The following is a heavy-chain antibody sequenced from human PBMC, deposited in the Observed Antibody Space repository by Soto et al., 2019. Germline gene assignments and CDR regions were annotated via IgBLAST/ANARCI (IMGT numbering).Heavy chain of an antibody. D-gene: IGHD3-16*01. J-gene: IGHJ4*02. CDR3: AKTYGFLGGYYFDY. CDR1: GYTFTNYY. CDR2: INPSGGST. V-gene: IGHV1-46*01. Sequence: QVQLVQSGAEVKKPGASVKVSCEASGYTFTNYYIHWVRQAPGQGLEWMAVINPSGGSTRYAQKFQGRVTMTRDTSTSTVYMELSSLRSEYTAVYYCAKTYGFLGGYYFDYWGQGTLVTVSS.